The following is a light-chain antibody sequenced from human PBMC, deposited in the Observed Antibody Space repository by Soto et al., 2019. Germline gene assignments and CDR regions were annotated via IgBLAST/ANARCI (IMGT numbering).Light chain of an antibody. Sequence: EIVLTQSPGTLSLSPGERATLSCRASQSVNRNYLAWFQKKPGQAPRLLIYDASTRATGIPDKFGGSGSGTVFTLTISRLEPEDYAVYHCQQYVNSPITFGQGTRLEIK. J-gene: IGKJ5*01. CDR3: QQYVNSPIT. CDR1: QSVNRNY. V-gene: IGKV3-20*01. CDR2: DAS.